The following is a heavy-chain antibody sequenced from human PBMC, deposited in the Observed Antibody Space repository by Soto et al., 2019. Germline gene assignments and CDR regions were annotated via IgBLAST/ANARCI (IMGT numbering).Heavy chain of an antibody. Sequence: GRSLRLSCAASGFTFSSDWMHWVRQAPGKGLEWVSRINTDGSDTSYADSVKGRFTISRDNAKNTLYLQMNSLRAEDTAVYYCAKGVPGIAVAGTGYFQHWGQGTLVTVSS. D-gene: IGHD6-19*01. V-gene: IGHV3-74*01. CDR1: GFTFSSDW. CDR2: INTDGSDT. J-gene: IGHJ1*01. CDR3: AKGVPGIAVAGTGYFQH.